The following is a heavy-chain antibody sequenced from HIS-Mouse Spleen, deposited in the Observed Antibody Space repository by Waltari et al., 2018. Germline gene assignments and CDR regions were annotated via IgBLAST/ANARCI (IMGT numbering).Heavy chain of an antibody. CDR1: GGSISSSSYY. V-gene: IGHV4-39*07. Sequence: QLQLQESGPGLVKPSETLSLTCTVSGGSISSSSYYWGWIRQPPGKGLEWSGSIYYSGATDYNPSLKGRVTLSVDTSKNPFSLQLSSVTAADTAVYYCAREIPYSSSWYDWYFDLWGRGTLVTVSS. D-gene: IGHD6-13*01. J-gene: IGHJ2*01. CDR3: AREIPYSSSWYDWYFDL. CDR2: IYYSGAT.